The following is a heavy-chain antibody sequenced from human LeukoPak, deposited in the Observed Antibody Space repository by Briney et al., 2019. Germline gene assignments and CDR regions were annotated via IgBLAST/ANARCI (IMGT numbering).Heavy chain of an antibody. J-gene: IGHJ4*02. CDR1: GYTFTSYY. CDR2: INPSGGST. Sequence: GASVKVSCKASGYTFTSYYIHWVRQAPGQGLEWMGIINPSGGSTTYAQKFQGRVTMTRDTSTSTVYMEPSSLRSEDTAVYYCARGFYGSGSYGTFDYWGQGTLVTVSS. D-gene: IGHD3-10*01. CDR3: ARGFYGSGSYGTFDY. V-gene: IGHV1-46*01.